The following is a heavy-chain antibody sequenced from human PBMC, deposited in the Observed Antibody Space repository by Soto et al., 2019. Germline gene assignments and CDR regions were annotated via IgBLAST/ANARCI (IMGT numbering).Heavy chain of an antibody. CDR3: ASPRYCSSTSCYHDQDAFDI. Sequence: PGGSLRLSCAASGFTFSSYGMHWVRQAPGKGLEWVAVISYDGSNKYYADSVKGRFTISRDNSKNTLYLQMNSVRAEDTAVYYCASPRYCSSTSCYHDQDAFDIWGQGTMVTVSS. CDR1: GFTFSSYG. CDR2: ISYDGSNK. D-gene: IGHD2-2*01. V-gene: IGHV3-30*03. J-gene: IGHJ3*02.